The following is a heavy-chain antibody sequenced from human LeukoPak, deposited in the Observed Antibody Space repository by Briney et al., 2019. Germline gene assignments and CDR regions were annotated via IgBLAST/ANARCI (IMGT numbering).Heavy chain of an antibody. CDR3: ARDLRSDSNWFDP. CDR1: GGTFSSYA. D-gene: IGHD1-26*01. Sequence: ASVKVSXKASGGTFSSYAISWVRQAPGQGLEWMGGIIPIFGTANYAQKFQGRVTMTRDTSTSTLYMELSSLKSEDTAVYYCARDLRSDSNWFDPWGQGTLVTVSS. J-gene: IGHJ5*02. V-gene: IGHV1-69*05. CDR2: IIPIFGTA.